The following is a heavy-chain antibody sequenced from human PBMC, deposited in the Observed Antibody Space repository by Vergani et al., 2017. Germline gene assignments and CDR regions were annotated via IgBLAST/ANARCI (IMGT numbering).Heavy chain of an antibody. J-gene: IGHJ4*02. Sequence: EVQLLESGGGVVQPGGSLRLSCAASGFTFSGHAMSWVRQAPGKGLEWVSGITSSGRTTNYADSLNGRFTISGDNSKDTLYLQMNNVRADDTAVYYCAKELIVPGAVPIVTPFDHWGQGTLVTVSS. CDR2: ITSSGRTT. V-gene: IGHV3-23*01. D-gene: IGHD6-13*01. CDR3: AKELIVPGAVPIVTPFDH. CDR1: GFTFSGHA.